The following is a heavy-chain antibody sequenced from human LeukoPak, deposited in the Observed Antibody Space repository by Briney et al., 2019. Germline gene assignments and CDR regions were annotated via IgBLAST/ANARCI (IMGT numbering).Heavy chain of an antibody. CDR1: GYTFTDYY. CDR2: INPKSGGT. J-gene: IGHJ3*02. Sequence: ASVKVSCKASGYTFTDYYLHWVRQAPGQGLEWMGWINPKSGGTKYTQIFQGRVTMTRDTSINTVYMELSSLRSDDTAVYYCARGPRYCSSTSCYLGDIWGQGTMVTVSS. CDR3: ARGPRYCSSTSCYLGDI. V-gene: IGHV1-2*02. D-gene: IGHD2-2*01.